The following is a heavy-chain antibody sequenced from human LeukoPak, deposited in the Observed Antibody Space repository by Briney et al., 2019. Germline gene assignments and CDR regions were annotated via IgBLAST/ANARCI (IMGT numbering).Heavy chain of an antibody. V-gene: IGHV1-18*01. J-gene: IGHJ3*02. Sequence: ASVKVSCKASGYTFTYGISWVRQAPGQGLEWMGWISAYNDNTNYAQKLQDRVTMTTDTSTSTAYMELRSLRSDDTAVYYCARGSGYSGYGGINDAFDIWGQGTMVTVSS. CDR2: ISAYNDNT. CDR3: ARGSGYSGYGGINDAFDI. CDR1: GYTFTYG. D-gene: IGHD5-12*01.